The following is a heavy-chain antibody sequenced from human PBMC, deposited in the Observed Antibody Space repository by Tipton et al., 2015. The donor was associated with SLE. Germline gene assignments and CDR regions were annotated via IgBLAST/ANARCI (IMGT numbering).Heavy chain of an antibody. Sequence: TLSLTCAVYGGSFSGYYWSWIRQPPGKGLEWIGEINHSGRTNYNPSLKSRVTISVDTSKNQFSLKLSSVTAADTAVYYCARVIAAAGTYYYYYMDVWGKGTTVTVSS. J-gene: IGHJ6*03. V-gene: IGHV4-34*01. CDR1: GGSFSGYY. CDR2: INHSGRT. D-gene: IGHD6-13*01. CDR3: ARVIAAAGTYYYYYMDV.